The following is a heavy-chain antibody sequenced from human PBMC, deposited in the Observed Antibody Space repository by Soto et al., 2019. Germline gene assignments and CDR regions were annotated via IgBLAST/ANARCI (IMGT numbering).Heavy chain of an antibody. Sequence: EEQLLESGGGLVQPGESLRLSCAASGFTLSSSAMNWVRQAPGKGLEWVSIISDSGGRTYYADSVRGRFTISRDNSKNTLYLQMNSLRAEDTAVYYCAKSLNINWKNWFDPWGQGTLVTVSS. CDR3: AKSLNINWKNWFDP. V-gene: IGHV3-23*01. J-gene: IGHJ5*02. CDR2: ISDSGGRT. D-gene: IGHD1-1*01. CDR1: GFTLSSSA.